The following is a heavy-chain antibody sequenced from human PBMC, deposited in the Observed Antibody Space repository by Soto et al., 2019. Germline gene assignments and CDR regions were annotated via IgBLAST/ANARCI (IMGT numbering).Heavy chain of an antibody. CDR3: ARGRGYGYGIDY. Sequence: LSLTCTVSGVSVSSGDHYWSWLRQPPGKGLESIVYIQYGASTYYNPSLTSRTTISVDTSKNQFSLMLRSVTAADTAVYYCARGRGYGYGIDYWGQGTLVTVSS. J-gene: IGHJ4*02. V-gene: IGHV4-30-4*01. D-gene: IGHD5-18*01. CDR2: IQYGAST. CDR1: GVSVSSGDHY.